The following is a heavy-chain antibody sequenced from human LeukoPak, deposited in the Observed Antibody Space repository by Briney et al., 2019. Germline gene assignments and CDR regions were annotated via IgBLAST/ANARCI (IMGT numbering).Heavy chain of an antibody. CDR2: INPNSGGT. V-gene: IGHV1-2*06. CDR1: GYTFTGYY. Sequence: ASVEVSCKASGYTFTGYYMHWVRQAPGQGLEWMGRINPNSGGTNYAQKFQGRVTMTRDTSISTAYMELSRLRSDDTAVYYCARARCSSTSCPPTPPYYYYMDVWGKGTTVTVSS. D-gene: IGHD2-2*01. CDR3: ARARCSSTSCPPTPPYYYYMDV. J-gene: IGHJ6*03.